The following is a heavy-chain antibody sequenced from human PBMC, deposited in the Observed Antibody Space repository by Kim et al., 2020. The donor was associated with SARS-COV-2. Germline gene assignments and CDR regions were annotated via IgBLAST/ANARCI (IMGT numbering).Heavy chain of an antibody. V-gene: IGHV4-39*01. Sequence: SETLSLTCTVSGGSISSSSYYWGWIRQPPGKGLEWIGSIYYSGSTYYNPSLKSRVTISVDTSKNQFSLKLSSVTAADTAVYYCARHEPLRFLEWLPNNWFDPWGQGTLVTVSS. D-gene: IGHD3-3*01. CDR3: ARHEPLRFLEWLPNNWFDP. J-gene: IGHJ5*02. CDR1: GGSISSSSYY. CDR2: IYYSGST.